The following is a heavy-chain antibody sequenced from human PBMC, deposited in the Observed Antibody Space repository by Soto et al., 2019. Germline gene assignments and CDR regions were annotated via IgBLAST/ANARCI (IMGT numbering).Heavy chain of an antibody. CDR1: GFTFSSYA. CDR3: ATHDSSGPTGIDY. Sequence: EVQLLESGGGLVQPGGSLRLSCAASGFTFSSYAMSWVRQAPGKGLEWVSGISGSGDYTYFADSVKGRFTIFRDNSKNTLYLQMNSLRAEDTAVYYCATHDSSGPTGIDYWGQGTLVTVSS. V-gene: IGHV3-23*01. D-gene: IGHD3-22*01. CDR2: ISGSGDYT. J-gene: IGHJ4*02.